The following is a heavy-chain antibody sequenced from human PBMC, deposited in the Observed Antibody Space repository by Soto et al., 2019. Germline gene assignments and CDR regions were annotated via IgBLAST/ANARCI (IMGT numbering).Heavy chain of an antibody. J-gene: IGHJ3*02. Sequence: EVQLLESGGGLVQPGGSLRLSCTASGFIFSNYAMNWVRQAPGKGLEWVSGISGSGGDAYYAESVKGRFTISRDNSKNTLYLQVNSLRAEDTAVYFCAKVRFTMQVLTDALDRWGQGTVVTVSS. CDR2: ISGSGGDA. CDR1: GFIFSNYA. V-gene: IGHV3-23*01. D-gene: IGHD3-10*01. CDR3: AKVRFTMQVLTDALDR.